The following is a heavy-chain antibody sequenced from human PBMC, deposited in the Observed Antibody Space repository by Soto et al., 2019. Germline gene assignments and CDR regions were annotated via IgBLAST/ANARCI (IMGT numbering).Heavy chain of an antibody. CDR1: GGSISSYY. J-gene: IGHJ3*02. CDR2: IYYSGST. V-gene: IGHV4-39*07. D-gene: IGHD2-2*01. CDR3: TRALQYCSRASCYFDI. Sequence: SETLSLTCTVSGGSISSYYWGWIRQPPGKGLEWIGSIYYSGSTYYNPSLKSRVTISVDTSKNQFSLKLSSVTAVDTAVYYCTRALQYCSRASCYFDIWGQGTMVTVSS.